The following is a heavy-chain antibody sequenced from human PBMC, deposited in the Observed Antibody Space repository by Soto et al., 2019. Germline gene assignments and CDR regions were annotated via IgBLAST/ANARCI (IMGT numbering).Heavy chain of an antibody. Sequence: CGPTLVNPTGTLTLTCTVSGLSLNNGRLGVSWISHQQGPDLEWLAHIFSNDDKSYSTSLKSRLTISKDTSRSQVVLTMTKMDPVDSATYYCALIKDCSRTDCFLASFDPWGQGTMVTVSS. CDR1: GLSLNNGRLG. V-gene: IGHV2-26*01. J-gene: IGHJ5*02. CDR3: ALIKDCSRTDCFLASFDP. CDR2: IFSNDDK. D-gene: IGHD2-2*01.